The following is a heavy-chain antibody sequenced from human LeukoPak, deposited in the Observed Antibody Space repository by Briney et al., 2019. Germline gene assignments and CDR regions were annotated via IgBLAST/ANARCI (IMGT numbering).Heavy chain of an antibody. D-gene: IGHD3-22*01. CDR2: IYYSGST. CDR3: ARVTYYDSSGYYGDAFDI. J-gene: IGHJ3*02. Sequence: PSETLSLTCTVSGGSISSSSYYWGWIRQPPGKGLEWIGSIYYSGSTYYNPSLKSRVTISVDTSKNQFSLKLSSVTAADTAVYYCARVTYYDSSGYYGDAFDIWGQGTMVTVSS. CDR1: GGSISSSSYY. V-gene: IGHV4-39*07.